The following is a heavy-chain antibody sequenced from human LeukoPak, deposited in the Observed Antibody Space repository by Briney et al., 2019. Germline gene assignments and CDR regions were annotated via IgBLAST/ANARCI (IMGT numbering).Heavy chain of an antibody. CDR3: ASLDYYDSSEHLNQVDY. Sequence: GGSLRLSCAASGFTVSSNYMSWVRQAPGKGLEWVSYISSSGSTIYYADSVKGRFTISRDNAKNSLYLQMNSLRAEDTAVYYCASLDYYDSSEHLNQVDYWGQGTLVTVSS. CDR1: GFTVSSNY. V-gene: IGHV3-11*04. J-gene: IGHJ4*02. D-gene: IGHD3-22*01. CDR2: ISSSGSTI.